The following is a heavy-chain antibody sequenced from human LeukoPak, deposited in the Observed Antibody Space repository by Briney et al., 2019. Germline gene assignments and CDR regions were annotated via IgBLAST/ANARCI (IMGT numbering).Heavy chain of an antibody. V-gene: IGHV4-31*03. J-gene: IGHJ5*02. CDR3: AREGSSWLPGRFDP. D-gene: IGHD6-13*01. CDR1: GGSISSGGYY. CDR2: IYYSGST. Sequence: SQTLSLTCTVSGGSISSGGYYWSWLRQHPGKGLEWIGYIYYSGSTYYNPSLKSRVTISVDTSKNQFSLKLSSVTAADTAVYYCAREGSSWLPGRFDPWGQGTLVTVSS.